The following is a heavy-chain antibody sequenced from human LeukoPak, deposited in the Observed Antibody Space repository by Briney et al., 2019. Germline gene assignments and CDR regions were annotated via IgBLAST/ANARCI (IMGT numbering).Heavy chain of an antibody. V-gene: IGHV3-48*03. CDR2: ISSSGSTI. Sequence: GGSLRLSCAASGFTFSSYEMNWVRQAPGEGLEWVSYISSSGSTIYYADSVKGRFTISRDNAKNSLYLQMNSLRAEDTAVYYSARVYGSGSYYYYYYMDVWGKGTTVTISS. CDR1: GFTFSSYE. CDR3: ARVYGSGSYYYYYYMDV. J-gene: IGHJ6*03. D-gene: IGHD3-10*01.